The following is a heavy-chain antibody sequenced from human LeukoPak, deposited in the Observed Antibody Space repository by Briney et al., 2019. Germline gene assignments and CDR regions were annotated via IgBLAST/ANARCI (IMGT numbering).Heavy chain of an antibody. D-gene: IGHD6-19*01. Sequence: AGGSLRLSCAASGFTFSSYSMNWVRQAPGKGLEWVSSISSSSSCIYYADSVKGRFTISRDNAKNSLYLQMNSLRAEDTAVYYCARDPSVIAVAGPVDYWGQGTLVTVSS. CDR1: GFTFSSYS. CDR2: ISSSSSCI. CDR3: ARDPSVIAVAGPVDY. J-gene: IGHJ4*02. V-gene: IGHV3-21*01.